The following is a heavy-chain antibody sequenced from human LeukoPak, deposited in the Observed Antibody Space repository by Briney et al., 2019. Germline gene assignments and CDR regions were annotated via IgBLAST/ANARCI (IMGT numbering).Heavy chain of an antibody. D-gene: IGHD6-6*01. CDR2: ISSSSYT. CDR3: ARGPGSSSGLLNY. J-gene: IGHJ4*02. V-gene: IGHV3-21*01. Sequence: PGGSLRLSCAASGFTFSSYSMNWVRQAPGKGLEWVSSISSSSYTYYADSMKGRFTISRDNAKNSLYLQMNSLRVEDTAVYYCARGPGSSSGLLNYWGRGTLVTVSS. CDR1: GFTFSSYS.